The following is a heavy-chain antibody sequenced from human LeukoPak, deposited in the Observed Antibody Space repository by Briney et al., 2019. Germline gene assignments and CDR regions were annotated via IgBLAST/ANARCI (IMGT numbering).Heavy chain of an antibody. CDR1: GGSVDSSYY. CDR2: IYYSGST. D-gene: IGHD6-13*01. Sequence: SEALSLTCTVSGGSVDSSYYWAWIRQSPGKGLEWIGSIYYSGSTYYNPSLKSRVTISVDTSKNQFSLKLSSVTAADTAVYYCARHDPIAEYFQHWGQGTLVTVSS. J-gene: IGHJ1*01. CDR3: ARHDPIAEYFQH. V-gene: IGHV4-39*01.